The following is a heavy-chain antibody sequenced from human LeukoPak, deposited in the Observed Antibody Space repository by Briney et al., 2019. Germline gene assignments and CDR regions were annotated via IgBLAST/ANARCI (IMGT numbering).Heavy chain of an antibody. CDR3: ARVVYYDSTGYGGYYYGMDV. CDR2: IYYSGST. CDR1: GGSISSSSYY. Sequence: PSETLSLTCTVSGGSISSSSYYWGWLRQPPGKGLEWIGSIYYSGSTYYNPSLKSRVTISVDTSKNQFSLKLSSVTAADTAVYYCARVVYYDSTGYGGYYYGMDVWGQGTTVTVSS. D-gene: IGHD3-22*01. V-gene: IGHV4-39*01. J-gene: IGHJ6*02.